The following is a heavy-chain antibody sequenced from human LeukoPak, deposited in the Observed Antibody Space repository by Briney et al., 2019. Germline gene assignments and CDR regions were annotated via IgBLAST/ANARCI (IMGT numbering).Heavy chain of an antibody. CDR2: IYYSGST. CDR1: GGSISSYY. D-gene: IGHD1-20*01. Sequence: SETLSLTCTVSGGSISSYYWSWIRQPPGKGLEWIGYIYYSGSTNYKSSLKSRVTISVDTSKNQFSLELGSVTAADTAVYYCARFGHITGTTFDIWGQGTMVTVSS. V-gene: IGHV4-59*12. CDR3: ARFGHITGTTFDI. J-gene: IGHJ3*02.